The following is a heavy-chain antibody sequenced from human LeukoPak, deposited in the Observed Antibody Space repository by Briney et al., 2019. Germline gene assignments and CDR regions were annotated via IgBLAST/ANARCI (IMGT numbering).Heavy chain of an antibody. Sequence: GESLKISCKGSGYRFDRYWIGWVRQMPGIGLEWMGIIYPADSNSRYSPSFQGQVSISADKSISTAYLQWSSLKASDTAMYYCARSSSGWSFDYWGQGTLVTVSS. J-gene: IGHJ4*02. CDR2: IYPADSNS. V-gene: IGHV5-51*01. CDR3: ARSSSGWSFDY. CDR1: GYRFDRYW. D-gene: IGHD6-19*01.